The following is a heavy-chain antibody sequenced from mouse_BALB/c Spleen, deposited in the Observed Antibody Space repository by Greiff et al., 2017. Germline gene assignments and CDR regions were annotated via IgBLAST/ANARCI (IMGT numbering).Heavy chain of an antibody. CDR2: IWTGGGT. CDR1: GFSLTSYD. V-gene: IGHV2-9-2*01. J-gene: IGHJ2*01. Sequence: VQLKESGPGLVAPSQSLSITCTVSGFSLTSYDISWIRQPPGKGLEWLGVIWTGGGTNYNSAFMSRLSISKDNSKSQVFLKMNSLQTDDTAIYYCVRDHDDSFDYWGQGTTLTVSS. D-gene: IGHD2-3*01. CDR3: VRDHDDSFDY.